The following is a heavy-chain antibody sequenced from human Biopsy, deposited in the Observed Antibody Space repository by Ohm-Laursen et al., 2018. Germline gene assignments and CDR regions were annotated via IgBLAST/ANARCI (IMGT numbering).Heavy chain of an antibody. CDR1: GFSLSSTGTR. D-gene: IGHD1-1*01. V-gene: IGHV2-70*04. Sequence: PQTLTPTCSFSGFSLSSTGTRISWVRQPPGKALECLGRIDWDDDKFYSPSLETRLSLSKDTTTNQVVLTLTDVDPEDTATYYCARTRAHNFGALEFWGQGILVTVSS. CDR3: ARTRAHNFGALEF. CDR2: IDWDDDK. J-gene: IGHJ4*01.